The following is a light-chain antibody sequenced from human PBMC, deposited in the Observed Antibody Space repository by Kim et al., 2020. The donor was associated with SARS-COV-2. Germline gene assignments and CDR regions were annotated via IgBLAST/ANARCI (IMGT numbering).Light chain of an antibody. CDR2: EDN. CDR1: SGSIASNY. CDR3: QSYDSSTWV. J-gene: IGLJ3*02. Sequence: TVTISCTRSSGSIASNYVQWYQQRPGSAPTTVIYEDNQRPSGVPDRFSGSIDSSSNSASLTISGLKTEDEADYYCQSYDSSTWVFGGGTQLTVL. V-gene: IGLV6-57*03.